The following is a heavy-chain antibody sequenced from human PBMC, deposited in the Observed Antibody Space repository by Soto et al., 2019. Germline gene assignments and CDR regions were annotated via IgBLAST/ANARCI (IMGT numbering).Heavy chain of an antibody. D-gene: IGHD5-12*01. V-gene: IGHV3-23*01. CDR3: VRGARGFYYMDV. CDR1: GFTFSSYA. Sequence: GSLRLSCAASGFTFSSYAMSWFRQAPGKGLEWVSAISGSGGSTYYADSVKGRFTISRDNSKNTVYLQLNSLGADDTAVYYCVRGARGFYYMDVWGNGTTVTVSS. J-gene: IGHJ6*03. CDR2: ISGSGGST.